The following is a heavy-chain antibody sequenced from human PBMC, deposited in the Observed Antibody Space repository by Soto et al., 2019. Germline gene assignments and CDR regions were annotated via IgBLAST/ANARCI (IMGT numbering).Heavy chain of an antibody. J-gene: IGHJ6*02. CDR2: IDPSDSYT. CDR1: GYSFTSHW. V-gene: IGHV5-10-1*01. CDR3: ARRLSGPKEEYNAYYFYGLDV. Sequence: GESLKISCQGSGYSFTSHWITWVRQTPGKGLEWMGRIDPSDSYTNYSPSFQGRVTISADRSISTAFLQWSSLEASATAIYYCARRLSGPKEEYNAYYFYGLDVWGQGTTVTVSS. D-gene: IGHD1-1*01.